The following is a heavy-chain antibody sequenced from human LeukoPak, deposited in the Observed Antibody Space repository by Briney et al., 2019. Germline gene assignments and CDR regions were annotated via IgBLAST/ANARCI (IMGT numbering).Heavy chain of an antibody. V-gene: IGHV4-38-2*02. CDR3: ARDGSSGYHDY. D-gene: IGHD3-22*01. J-gene: IGHJ4*02. CDR2: IYHSGST. CDR1: GDSISIYY. Sequence: SSETLSLTCTVSGDSISIYYWGWIRQPPGKGLEWIGSIYHSGSTYYNPSLKSRVTISVDTSKNQFSLKLSSVTAADTAVYYCARDGSSGYHDYWGQGTLVTVSS.